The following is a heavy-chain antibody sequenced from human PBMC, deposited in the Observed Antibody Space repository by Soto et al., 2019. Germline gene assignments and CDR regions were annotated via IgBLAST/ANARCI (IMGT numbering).Heavy chain of an antibody. CDR1: GFTFSSYS. J-gene: IGHJ4*02. CDR3: ARSCSGGSCYSDY. CDR2: ISSSSSYI. Sequence: EVQLVESGGGLVKPGGSLRLSCAASGFTFSSYSMNWVRQAPGKGLEWVSSISSSSSYIYYADSVKGRFTISRDNAKNSLYLQMNSLRAEDTAVYYCARSCSGGSCYSDYWGQGTLVTVSS. V-gene: IGHV3-21*01. D-gene: IGHD2-15*01.